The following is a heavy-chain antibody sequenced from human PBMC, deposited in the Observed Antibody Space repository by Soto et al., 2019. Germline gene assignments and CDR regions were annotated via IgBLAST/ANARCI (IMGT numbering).Heavy chain of an antibody. Sequence: EVQRMESGGGLIQPGGSLRLACAASGFTFDNNTMHWDRQTPGEGLKWVAAIHTGGGRTHYSDSVKRRLIISGDNSKKLDFLQMNHLQVADTAIYYCGKDRRGSGQWIVQTASVSWGQGTRVTVSS. J-gene: IGHJ5*02. CDR1: GFTFDNNT. CDR2: IHTGGGRT. CDR3: GKDRRGSGQWIVQTASVS. V-gene: IGHV3-23*01. D-gene: IGHD3-10*01.